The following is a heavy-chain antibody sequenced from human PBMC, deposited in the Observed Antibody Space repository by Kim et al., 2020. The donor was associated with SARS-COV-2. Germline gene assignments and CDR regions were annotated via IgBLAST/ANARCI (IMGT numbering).Heavy chain of an antibody. CDR1: GFAFPRLF. V-gene: IGHV3-30*18. CDR2: IGLDVVDK. Sequence: GGSLRLSRAASGFAFPRLFLHWVRQAPGKGLDWLAVIGLDVVDKFYADSVKVRFTISRDDSKNTLYLQMDSLRVEDTAIYYCANLKDDYWGQGTLFTVSS. J-gene: IGHJ4*02. CDR3: ANLKDDY.